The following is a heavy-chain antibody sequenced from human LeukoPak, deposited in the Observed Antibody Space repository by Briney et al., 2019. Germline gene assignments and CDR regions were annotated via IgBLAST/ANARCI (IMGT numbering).Heavy chain of an antibody. Sequence: GGSLRLSCAASGFTLSDSAIHWVRQASGKGLEWVGLIDRPAKSYATSYAESVQGRFTISRDDSRDAAFLHMDSLKTEDTALYYCTRDRGTYNWFDPWGQGTLVTVSS. CDR3: TRDRGTYNWFDP. D-gene: IGHD1-14*01. J-gene: IGHJ5*02. CDR2: IDRPAKSYAT. CDR1: GFTLSDSA. V-gene: IGHV3-73*01.